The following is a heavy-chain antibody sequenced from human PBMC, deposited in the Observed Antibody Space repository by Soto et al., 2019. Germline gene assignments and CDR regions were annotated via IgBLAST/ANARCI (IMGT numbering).Heavy chain of an antibody. Sequence: GGSLRLSCAASGFTFSSYGMHWVRQAPGKGLEWVAVIWYDGSNKYYADSVKGRFTISRDNSKNTLYLQMNSLRAEDTAVYYCARDMGYYDSSGYYQFDYWGQGTLVTVSS. CDR3: ARDMGYYDSSGYYQFDY. CDR1: GFTFSSYG. D-gene: IGHD3-22*01. CDR2: IWYDGSNK. V-gene: IGHV3-33*01. J-gene: IGHJ4*02.